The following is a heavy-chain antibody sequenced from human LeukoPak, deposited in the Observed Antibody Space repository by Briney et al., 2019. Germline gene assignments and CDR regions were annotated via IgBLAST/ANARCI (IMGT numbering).Heavy chain of an antibody. D-gene: IGHD6-13*01. Sequence: ASVKVSCKASGYTFTSYYMHWVRQAPGQGLEWMGIISPSGGSTSYAQKFQGTVTMTRDTSTSTVYMELSSLRSEDTAVYYCARARYSSSWPLPHAEYFQHWGQGTLVTVSS. CDR2: ISPSGGST. CDR1: GYTFTSYY. J-gene: IGHJ1*01. CDR3: ARARYSSSWPLPHAEYFQH. V-gene: IGHV1-46*01.